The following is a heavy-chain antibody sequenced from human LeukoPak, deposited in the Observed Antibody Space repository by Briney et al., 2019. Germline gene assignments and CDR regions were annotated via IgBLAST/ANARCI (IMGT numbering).Heavy chain of an antibody. CDR2: IIPIFGTA. Sequence: GASVTVSCKASGGTFSSYAISWVRQAPGQGLEWMGGIIPIFGTANYAQKFQGRVTITADESTSTAYMELSSLRSGDTAVYYCARGDYDSSGYYFGTPLYYFDYWGQGTLVTVSS. CDR3: ARGDYDSSGYYFGTPLYYFDY. J-gene: IGHJ4*02. V-gene: IGHV1-69*13. CDR1: GGTFSSYA. D-gene: IGHD3-22*01.